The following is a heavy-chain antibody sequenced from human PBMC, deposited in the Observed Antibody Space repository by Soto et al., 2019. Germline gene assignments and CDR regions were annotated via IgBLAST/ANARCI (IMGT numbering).Heavy chain of an antibody. CDR1: GGSFSGYY. J-gene: IGHJ2*01. CDR3: ARASTHYDYVWGSYRRTPRYFDL. CDR2: INHSGST. V-gene: IGHV4-34*01. Sequence: QVQLQQWGAGLLKPSETLSLTCAVYGGSFSGYYWSWIRQPPGKGLEWIGEINHSGSTNYNPSLKSRVTISVDTSKNQFSLKLSSVTAADTAVYYCARASTHYDYVWGSYRRTPRYFDLWGRGTLVTVSS. D-gene: IGHD3-16*02.